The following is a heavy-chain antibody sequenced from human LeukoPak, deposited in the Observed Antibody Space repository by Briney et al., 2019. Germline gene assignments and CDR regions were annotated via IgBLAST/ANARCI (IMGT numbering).Heavy chain of an antibody. CDR1: GYTFTSNY. CDR3: ARDQEGFDY. J-gene: IGHJ4*02. CDR2: IYPRDGST. Sequence: ASVTVSFKASGYTFTSNYIHWLRQAPGQGLEWMGMIYPRDGSTSYAQKFQGRVTVTRDTSTSTVHMELSGLRSEDTAVYYCARDQEGFDYWGQGTLVTVSS. V-gene: IGHV1-46*01.